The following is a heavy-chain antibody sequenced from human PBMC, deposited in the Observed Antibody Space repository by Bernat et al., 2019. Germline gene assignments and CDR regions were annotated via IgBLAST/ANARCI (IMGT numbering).Heavy chain of an antibody. D-gene: IGHD5-12*01. J-gene: IGHJ3*02. CDR3: VRDASVVATYAFDI. CDR2: ISYDGSNK. Sequence: QVQLVESGGGVVQPGRSLRLSCAASGFTFSSYAMHWVRQAPGKGLEWVAVISYDGSNKYYADSVKGRFTISRDNSKNTLYLQMNSLRAEDTAVYYCVRDASVVATYAFDIWGQGTMVTVSS. CDR1: GFTFSSYA. V-gene: IGHV3-30-3*01.